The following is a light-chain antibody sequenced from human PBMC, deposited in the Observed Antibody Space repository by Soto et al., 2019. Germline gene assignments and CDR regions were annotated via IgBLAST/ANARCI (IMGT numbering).Light chain of an antibody. CDR2: ENN. V-gene: IGLV1-51*01. CDR1: SSNIGNNY. CDR3: GAWDSSLSEVV. Sequence: QSVLTQPPSVSAAPGQTVTISCSGTSSNIGNNYVSWYQQLPGTAPKLLIHENNQGPSGIPDRFSGSKSGTSATLDITGLQTGDEADYYCGAWDSSLSEVVFGGGTKLTVL. J-gene: IGLJ2*01.